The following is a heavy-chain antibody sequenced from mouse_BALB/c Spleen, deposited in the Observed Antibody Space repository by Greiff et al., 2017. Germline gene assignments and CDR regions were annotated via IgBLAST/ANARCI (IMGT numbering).Heavy chain of an antibody. Sequence: VQLQQPGAELVKPGAPVKLSCKASGYTFTSYWMNWVKQRPGRGLEWIGRIDPSDSETHYNQKFKDKATLTVDKSSSTAYIQLSSLTSEDSAVYYCARGFITTASDPFDYWGQGTTLTVSS. CDR1: GYTFTSYW. V-gene: IGHV1-69*02. D-gene: IGHD1-1*01. CDR2: IDPSDSET. J-gene: IGHJ2*01. CDR3: ARGFITTASDPFDY.